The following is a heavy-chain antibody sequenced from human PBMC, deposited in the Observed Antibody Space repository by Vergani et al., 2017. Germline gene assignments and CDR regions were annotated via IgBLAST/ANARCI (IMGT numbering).Heavy chain of an antibody. CDR3: AGGGGLSFTSDAFAI. CDR2: INPNSGGT. J-gene: IGHJ3*02. D-gene: IGHD3-16*01. Sequence: QVQLVQSGAEVKKPGASVKVPCKAPGYPSTGYYVHWVRPAPGQGLEWMGRINPNSGGTNYAQKFQGRVTLTRDASISAAYMGLSRLRSDATAVYYCAGGGGLSFTSDAFAIWGQGTTVTVSS. CDR1: GYPSTGYY. V-gene: IGHV1-2*06.